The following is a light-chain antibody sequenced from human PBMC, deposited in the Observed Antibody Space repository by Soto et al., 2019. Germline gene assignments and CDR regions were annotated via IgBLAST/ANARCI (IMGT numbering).Light chain of an antibody. CDR3: QQYGSSPGT. CDR1: QSVSSEY. CDR2: GAS. J-gene: IGKJ1*01. Sequence: ERLLTQAPGTLALSPGERATLSCRASQSVSSEYLAWYQQRPDQAPRLLFYGASTRAPGIPDRFSASGSGTDFTLTISRLEPEDFAVYYCQQYGSSPGTFGQGTNVDIK. V-gene: IGKV3-20*01.